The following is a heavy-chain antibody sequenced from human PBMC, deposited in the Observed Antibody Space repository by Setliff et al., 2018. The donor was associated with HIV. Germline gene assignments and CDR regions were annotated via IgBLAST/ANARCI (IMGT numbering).Heavy chain of an antibody. D-gene: IGHD1-20*01. CDR1: GYSFTSYW. CDR3: AKDASITGTSYYFDS. Sequence: GESLKISCKGSGYSFTSYWIGWVRQMPGKGLEWMGIIYPGDSDTRCSPSFQGQVTISADKSISTAYLQWSSLKASDTALYYCAKDASITGTSYYFDSWGQGTLVTVSS. J-gene: IGHJ4*02. V-gene: IGHV5-51*01. CDR2: IYPGDSDT.